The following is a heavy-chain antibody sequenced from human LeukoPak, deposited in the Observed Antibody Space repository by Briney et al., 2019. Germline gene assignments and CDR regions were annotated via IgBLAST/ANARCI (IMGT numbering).Heavy chain of an antibody. J-gene: IGHJ4*02. CDR1: GGSMTTTSYS. V-gene: IGHV4-39*07. Sequence: PSETLSLTCTVSGGSMTTTSYSWAWIRQPPGKELEWIVSIYYTGSTNYNPSLKSRVTMSVDTSKIQCSLHLNSVTAAGTAVYWCARDRGGVIDHWGQGSLVTVSS. CDR2: IYYTGST. D-gene: IGHD3-16*01. CDR3: ARDRGGVIDH.